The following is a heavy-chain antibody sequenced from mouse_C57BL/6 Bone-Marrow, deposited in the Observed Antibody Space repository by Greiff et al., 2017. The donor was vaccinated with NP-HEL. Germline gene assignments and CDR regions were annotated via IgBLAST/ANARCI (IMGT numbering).Heavy chain of an antibody. CDR1: GYSITSGYY. D-gene: IGHD2-4*01. V-gene: IGHV3-6*01. Sequence: EVKVEESGPGLVKPSQSLSLTCSVTGYSITSGYYWNWIRQFPGNKLEWRGYISYDGSNNYNPSLKNQISITPDTSKNQFFLKLNSVTTEDTATYYCALYYDYDVYYWYFDVGGTGTTVTVSS. CDR2: ISYDGSN. J-gene: IGHJ1*03. CDR3: ALYYDYDVYYWYFDV.